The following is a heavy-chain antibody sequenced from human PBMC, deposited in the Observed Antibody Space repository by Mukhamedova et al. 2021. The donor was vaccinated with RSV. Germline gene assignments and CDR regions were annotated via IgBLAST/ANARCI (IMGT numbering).Heavy chain of an antibody. Sequence: EWIGYTYYSGSTYYNPSLKSRVTISVDTSKNQFSLKLSSVTAADTAVYYCAREDYGDYSYYFDYWGQGTLVTVSS. V-gene: IGHV4-31*02. D-gene: IGHD4-17*01. J-gene: IGHJ4*02. CDR2: TYYSGST. CDR3: AREDYGDYSYYFDY.